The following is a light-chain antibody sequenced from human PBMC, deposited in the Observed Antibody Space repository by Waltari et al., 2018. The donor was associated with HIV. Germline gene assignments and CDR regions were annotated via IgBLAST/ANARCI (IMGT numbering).Light chain of an antibody. J-gene: IGKJ4*01. V-gene: IGKV3-20*01. Sequence: EIVLTQSPGTLSLSPGERATLTCRGIQTINRSFLAWYQQKPGQAPRLLVSGASSRATGVSDRFSGIGSGTDFTLTISRLEPEDFAVYYCQQYGGSPLTFGGGTKVEI. CDR2: GAS. CDR3: QQYGGSPLT. CDR1: QTINRSF.